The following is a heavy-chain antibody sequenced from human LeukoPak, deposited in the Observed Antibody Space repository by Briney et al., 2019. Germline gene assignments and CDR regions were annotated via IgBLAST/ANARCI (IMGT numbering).Heavy chain of an antibody. D-gene: IGHD6-19*01. CDR1: GFTFSSYA. J-gene: IGHJ4*02. CDR3: ARNSHIAVAGTN. V-gene: IGHV3-23*01. CDR2: ISGSGGST. Sequence: GGSLRLSCAASGFTFSSYAMSWVRQAPGKGLEWVSAISGSGGSTYYADSVKGRFTISRDNSKDTLYLQMNSLRAEDTAVYYCARNSHIAVAGTNWGQGTLVTVSS.